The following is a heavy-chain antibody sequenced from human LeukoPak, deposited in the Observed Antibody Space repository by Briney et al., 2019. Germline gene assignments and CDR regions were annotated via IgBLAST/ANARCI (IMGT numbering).Heavy chain of an antibody. V-gene: IGHV3-74*01. J-gene: IGHJ4*02. CDR3: TSDTVDTAVGIDY. Sequence: GGSLRLSCAASGFTFSRHWMHWVRQVPGKGLVWVSRMNSDGSSTSYADSVKGRFIISRDNAKNTLYLQMNSLRAEDTAVYYCTSDTVDTAVGIDYWGQGTLVTVSS. D-gene: IGHD5-18*01. CDR1: GFTFSRHW. CDR2: MNSDGSST.